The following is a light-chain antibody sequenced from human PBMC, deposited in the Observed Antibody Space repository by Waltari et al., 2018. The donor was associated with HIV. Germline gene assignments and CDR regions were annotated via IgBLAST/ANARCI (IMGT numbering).Light chain of an antibody. CDR2: GGS. Sequence: EIALTQSPGTLSLSPGERATLSCRASQSDSSSYLAWYQQKPGQAPRLLIYGGSSRATGIPDRFSGSGSGTDFTLTISRLEPEDFAVYYCQQYGSSPPYTFGQGTKLEIK. CDR1: QSDSSSY. J-gene: IGKJ2*01. CDR3: QQYGSSPPYT. V-gene: IGKV3-20*01.